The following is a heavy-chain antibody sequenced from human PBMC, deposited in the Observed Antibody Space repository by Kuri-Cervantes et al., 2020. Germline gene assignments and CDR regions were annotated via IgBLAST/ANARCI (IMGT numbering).Heavy chain of an antibody. J-gene: IGHJ6*02. CDR2: ISSSSSTI. CDR1: GFTFSSYS. D-gene: IGHD3-22*01. Sequence: GESLKISCAASGFTFSSYSMNWVRQAPGKGLEWVSYISSSSSTIYYADSVKGRFTISRDNAKNSLYLQMNSLRAEDTAVYYCARATWGGGTEGVYYDSSAFYYYGMDVWGQGTTVTVSS. V-gene: IGHV3-48*01. CDR3: ARATWGGGTEGVYYDSSAFYYYGMDV.